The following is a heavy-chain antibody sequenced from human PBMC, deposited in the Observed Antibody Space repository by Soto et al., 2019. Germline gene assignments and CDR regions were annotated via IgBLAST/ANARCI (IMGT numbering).Heavy chain of an antibody. Sequence: PSETLSLTCTVSGGSLSSYYWSWIRQPPGKGLEWIGYIYYSGSTNYNPSLKSRVTISVDTSKNQFSLKLSSVTAADTAVYYCARHGAYCSSTSCRYYYYMDVWGKGTTVTVSS. CDR3: ARHGAYCSSTSCRYYYYMDV. J-gene: IGHJ6*03. CDR1: GGSLSSYY. V-gene: IGHV4-59*08. CDR2: IYYSGST. D-gene: IGHD2-2*01.